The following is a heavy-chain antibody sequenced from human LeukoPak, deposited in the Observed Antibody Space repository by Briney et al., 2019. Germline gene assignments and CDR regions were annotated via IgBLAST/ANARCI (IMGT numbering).Heavy chain of an antibody. CDR1: GDTFSRYA. V-gene: IGHV3-23*01. Sequence: PGGSLRLSCAASGDTFSRYAMCWVRQAPGKGLEWVSAICGSGGSKYYAGSVKGRFTISRDNAQNSLYLQMNSLRAEDTAVYYCARDLWGSSWCLGYYYYMDVWGKGTTVTVSS. CDR2: ICGSGGSK. D-gene: IGHD6-13*01. CDR3: ARDLWGSSWCLGYYYYMDV. J-gene: IGHJ6*03.